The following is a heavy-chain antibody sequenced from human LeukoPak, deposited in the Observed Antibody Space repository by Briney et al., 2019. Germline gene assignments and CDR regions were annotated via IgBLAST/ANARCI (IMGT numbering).Heavy chain of an antibody. J-gene: IGHJ4*02. CDR1: GFTFSSYA. D-gene: IGHD6-19*01. CDR2: ISGSEYNT. Sequence: PGGSLRLSCAASGFTFSSYAMSWVRQAPGKGLEWVSTISGSEYNTYYADSVKGRFTISRDNSKNTLYLQMNSLRAEDTAVYYCAKVRSGWYDYWGQGTLVTVSS. CDR3: AKVRSGWYDY. V-gene: IGHV3-23*01.